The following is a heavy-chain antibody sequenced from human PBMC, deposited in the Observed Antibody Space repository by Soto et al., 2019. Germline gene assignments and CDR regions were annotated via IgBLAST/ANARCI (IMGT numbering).Heavy chain of an antibody. CDR3: ARDSGSGDQYYDFWSGYYTSWGYNWFDP. J-gene: IGHJ5*02. Sequence: LRLSCAASGFTFSSYWMSWVRQAPGKGLEWVANIKQDGSEKYYVDSVKGRFTISRDNAKNSLYLQMNSLRAEDTAVYYCARDSGSGDQYYDFWSGYYTSWGYNWFDPWGQGTLVTVSS. CDR1: GFTFSSYW. CDR2: IKQDGSEK. V-gene: IGHV3-7*01. D-gene: IGHD3-3*01.